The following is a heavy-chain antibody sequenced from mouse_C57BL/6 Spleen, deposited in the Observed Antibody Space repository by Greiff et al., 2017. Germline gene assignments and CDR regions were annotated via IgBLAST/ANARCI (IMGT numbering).Heavy chain of an antibody. CDR2: IYPGSGST. J-gene: IGHJ1*03. CDR3: ATLYSNYEDWYFDV. D-gene: IGHD2-5*01. CDR1: GYTFTSYW. V-gene: IGHV1-55*01. Sequence: QVQLQQPGAELVKPGASVKMSCKASGYTFTSYWITWVKQRPGQGLEWIGDIYPGSGSTNYNEKFKSKATLTVDTSSSTAYMQLSSLTSEDSAVYYCATLYSNYEDWYFDVWGTGTTVTVSS.